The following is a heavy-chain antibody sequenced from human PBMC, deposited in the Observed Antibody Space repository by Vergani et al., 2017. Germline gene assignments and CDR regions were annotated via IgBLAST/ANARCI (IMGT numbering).Heavy chain of an antibody. J-gene: IGHJ3*02. Sequence: EVQLLESGGGLVQPGGSLRLSCAASGFTFSSYAMSWVRQAPGKGLEWVSAISGSGGSTYYADSVKGRFTISRDNSKNTLYLQMNSLRAEDTAVYYCAKDLGRYQLLSSVAFDIWGQGTMVTVSS. CDR2: ISGSGGST. CDR3: AKDLGRYQLLSSVAFDI. D-gene: IGHD2-2*01. CDR1: GFTFSSYA. V-gene: IGHV3-23*01.